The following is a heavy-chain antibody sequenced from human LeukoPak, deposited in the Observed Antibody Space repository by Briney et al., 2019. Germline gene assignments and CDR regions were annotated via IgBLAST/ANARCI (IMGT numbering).Heavy chain of an antibody. CDR3: ARGRRWLQLP. D-gene: IGHD5-24*01. CDR2: INHSGST. Sequence: SETLSLTCAVYGGSFSGYYWSWIRQPPGKGLEWIGEINHSGSTNYNPSLKSRVTISVDTSKNQFSLKLSSVTAADTAVHYCARGRRWLQLPWGQGTLVTVSS. J-gene: IGHJ5*02. CDR1: GGSFSGYY. V-gene: IGHV4-34*01.